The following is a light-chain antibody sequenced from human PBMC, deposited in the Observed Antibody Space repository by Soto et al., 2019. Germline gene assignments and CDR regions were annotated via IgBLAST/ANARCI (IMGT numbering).Light chain of an antibody. V-gene: IGKV1-13*02. CDR1: QGISSA. CDR3: QQYNSYPIT. J-gene: IGKJ5*01. Sequence: AIQLTQSPSSLSASVGDRVTITCRASQGISSALAWYQQKSGKAPKLVIYDASSLESGVPSRFSGSGSGTEFTLTISGLQPDDFASYYCQQYNSYPITFGQGTRLEIK. CDR2: DAS.